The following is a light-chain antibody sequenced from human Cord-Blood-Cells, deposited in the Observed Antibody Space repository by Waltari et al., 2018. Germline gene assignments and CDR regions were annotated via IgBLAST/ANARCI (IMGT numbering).Light chain of an antibody. J-gene: IGKJ5*01. CDR3: QQLNSYPPSIT. Sequence: IQLTQSPSSLSASVGDRVTITCRASQGISSYLAWYQQKPGKAPKLLIYAASTLQSGVPSRFSGSVSGTDFTLTISSLQPEDFATYYCQQLNSYPPSITFGQGTRLEIK. V-gene: IGKV1-9*01. CDR2: AAS. CDR1: QGISSY.